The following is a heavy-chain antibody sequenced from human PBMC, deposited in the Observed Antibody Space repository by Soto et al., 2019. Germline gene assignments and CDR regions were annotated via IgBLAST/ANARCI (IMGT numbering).Heavy chain of an antibody. CDR1: GGTFSSYT. CDR3: ARLLRQSYSGMDV. V-gene: IGHV1-69*02. CDR2: IIPILGIA. Sequence: QVQLVQSGAEVKKPGSSVKVSCKASGGTFSSYTISWVRQAPGQGLEWMGRIIPILGIANYAQKFQGRVTSTADKSTSTAYMELSSLRSEETAVYYCARLLRQSYSGMDVWGQGTTVTVSS. J-gene: IGHJ6*02. D-gene: IGHD5-12*01.